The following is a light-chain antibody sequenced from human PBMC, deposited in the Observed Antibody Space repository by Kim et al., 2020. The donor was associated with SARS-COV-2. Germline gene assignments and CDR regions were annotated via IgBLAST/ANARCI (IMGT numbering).Light chain of an antibody. J-gene: IGLJ2*01. V-gene: IGLV2-14*03. CDR3: KSYTTSRTLV. Sequence: GQSITISCTGTSSDIGAYDYVSWYQQHSGKAPRLIIFDVNYRPSGVSDRFSGSKSGYTASLTISGLRGEDEAEYYCKSYTTSRTLVFGGGTRLTVL. CDR1: SSDIGAYDY. CDR2: DVN.